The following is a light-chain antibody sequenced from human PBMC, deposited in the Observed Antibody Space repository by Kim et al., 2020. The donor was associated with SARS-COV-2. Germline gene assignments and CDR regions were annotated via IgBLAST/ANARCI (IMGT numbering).Light chain of an antibody. CDR3: QQYNSDPPT. J-gene: IGKJ2*01. Sequence: IQVTPSPSSLSASVGDRVTITCRSSHDITNYLVWDQQKPGEAPRSLIYAASTLHSGVSSRFSGSGSGTEFTLTISYLQPEDFATYYCQQYNSDPPTFGQGTKVDIK. CDR2: AAS. CDR1: HDITNY. V-gene: IGKV1-16*01.